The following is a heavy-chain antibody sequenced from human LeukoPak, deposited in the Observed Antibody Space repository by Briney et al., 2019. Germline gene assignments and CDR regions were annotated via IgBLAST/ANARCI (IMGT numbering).Heavy chain of an antibody. D-gene: IGHD2-2*01. CDR3: AKGGWRCINTSCYFDY. CDR1: GFTFSSYG. Sequence: GGSLRLSCAASGFTFSSYGMHWVRQAPGKGLEWVSAISGSGGSTYYADSVKGRFTISRDNSKNTLYLQMNSLRAEDTAVYYCAKGGWRCINTSCYFDYWGQGTLVTVSS. CDR2: ISGSGGST. J-gene: IGHJ4*02. V-gene: IGHV3-23*01.